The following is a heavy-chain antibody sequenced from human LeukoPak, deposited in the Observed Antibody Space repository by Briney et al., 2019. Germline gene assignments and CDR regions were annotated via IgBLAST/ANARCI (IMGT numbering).Heavy chain of an antibody. CDR1: GGSISSGDYY. D-gene: IGHD1-26*01. J-gene: IGHJ4*02. CDR2: IYHSGST. Sequence: PSETLSLTCTVSGGSISSGDYYWSWIRQPPGKGLEWIGYIYHSGSTYYNPSLKSRVTISVDRSKNDFSLNLTSVTAADTAVYFCATASRVGPTVKYYFDYWGQGTLVIASS. V-gene: IGHV4-30-2*01. CDR3: ATASRVGPTVKYYFDY.